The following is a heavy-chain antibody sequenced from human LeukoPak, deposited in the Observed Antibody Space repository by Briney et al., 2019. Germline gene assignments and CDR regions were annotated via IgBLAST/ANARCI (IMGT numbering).Heavy chain of an antibody. CDR3: ATTSQLGSYNWFDP. CDR1: GASLSDYY. V-gene: IGHV4-34*01. CDR2: IDHIGVT. Sequence: SETLSLTCAVYGASLSDYYWSWIRHPPGKGLEWIGEIDHIGVTKYNPSLKGRVTISRDTSKNQFSLDLTSVTAAATAVYYCATTSQLGSYNWFDPWGQGTLVTVSS. D-gene: IGHD6-6*01. J-gene: IGHJ5*02.